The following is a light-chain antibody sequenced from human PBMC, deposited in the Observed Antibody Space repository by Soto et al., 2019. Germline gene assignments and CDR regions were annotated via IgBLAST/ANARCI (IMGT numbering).Light chain of an antibody. Sequence: EIVLTQSPATLSLSPGERATLSCRASQSVSSYLAWYQQKPGQAPRLLIYDASNRATGIPARFSGSGSGTDFTLTISSLEPEDFAVYYCQQRSNWTQVTFGQGTKVEIK. J-gene: IGKJ1*01. V-gene: IGKV3-11*01. CDR2: DAS. CDR1: QSVSSY. CDR3: QQRSNWTQVT.